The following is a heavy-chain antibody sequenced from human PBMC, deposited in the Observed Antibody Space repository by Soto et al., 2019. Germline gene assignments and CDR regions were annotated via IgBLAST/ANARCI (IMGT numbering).Heavy chain of an antibody. J-gene: IGHJ6*02. CDR2: MNPKSGHT. CDR3: ARTGGDLDV. D-gene: IGHD2-21*01. CDR1: GYTFSSYD. V-gene: IGHV1-8*01. Sequence: QVQLVQSGAEVKKPGASVKVSCKASGYTFSSYDINWVRQATGQGLEWMGWMNPKSGHTGSAQKFQGRVTMTRDTPISTANRERSSLRSEDTAIYSCARTGGDLDVWGQGTTVTVSS.